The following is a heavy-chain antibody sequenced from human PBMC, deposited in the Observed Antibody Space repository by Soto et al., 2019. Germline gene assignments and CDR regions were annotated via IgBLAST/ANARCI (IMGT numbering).Heavy chain of an antibody. CDR2: ISYDGSNK. Sequence: GGSLRLSCAASGFTFSSYGMHWVRQAPGKGLEGVAVISYDGSNKYYADSVKGRFTISRDNSKNTLYLQMNSLRAEDTAVYYCAKDLDTAMVTGYYYGMDVWGQGTTVTSP. J-gene: IGHJ6*02. V-gene: IGHV3-30*18. CDR1: GFTFSSYG. D-gene: IGHD5-18*01. CDR3: AKDLDTAMVTGYYYGMDV.